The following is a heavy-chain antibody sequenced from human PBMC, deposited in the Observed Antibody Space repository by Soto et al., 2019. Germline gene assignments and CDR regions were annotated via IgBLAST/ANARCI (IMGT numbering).Heavy chain of an antibody. D-gene: IGHD5-18*01. Sequence: SETLSLTCTVSDGSISSSSYYWGWIRQPPGKGLEWIGSIYYSGSTYYNPSLKSRVTISVDTSKNQFSLKLSSVTAADTAVYYCARQPDTAMVNYYYYGMDVWGQGTTVT. V-gene: IGHV4-39*01. CDR1: DGSISSSSYY. CDR3: ARQPDTAMVNYYYYGMDV. CDR2: IYYSGST. J-gene: IGHJ6*02.